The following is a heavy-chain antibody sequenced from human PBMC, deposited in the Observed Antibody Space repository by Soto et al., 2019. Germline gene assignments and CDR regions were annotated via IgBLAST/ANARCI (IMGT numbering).Heavy chain of an antibody. CDR2: ISYDGSNK. Sequence: GGSLRLSCAASGFTFSSYAMHWVRQAPGKGLEWVAVISYDGSNKYYADSVKGRFTISRDNSKNTLYLQMNSLRAEDTAVYYCARDKRGVVPAATVNWFDPWGQGTLVTVSS. CDR1: GFTFSSYA. J-gene: IGHJ5*02. D-gene: IGHD2-2*01. V-gene: IGHV3-30-3*01. CDR3: ARDKRGVVPAATVNWFDP.